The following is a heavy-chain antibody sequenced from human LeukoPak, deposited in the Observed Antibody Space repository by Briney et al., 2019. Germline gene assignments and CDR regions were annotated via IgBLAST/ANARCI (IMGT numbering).Heavy chain of an antibody. J-gene: IGHJ4*02. D-gene: IGHD3-10*01. V-gene: IGHV3-23*01. CDR1: GFTLSSYG. Sequence: GGSLRLSCAASGFTLSSYGMSWVRQPPGKGLEWVSVIGGRDGSTYYADSVKGRFTISRDNSKNTLYVQMNSLRAEDTAVYYCAKGHYYGSGSLDYWGQGTLVTVSS. CDR2: IGGRDGST. CDR3: AKGHYYGSGSLDY.